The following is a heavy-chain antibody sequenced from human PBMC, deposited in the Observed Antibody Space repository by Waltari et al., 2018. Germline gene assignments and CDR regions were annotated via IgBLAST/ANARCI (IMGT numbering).Heavy chain of an antibody. V-gene: IGHV1-69*05. Sequence: KVSCKASGGTFISYAISWVRQDPGQGLEWMGGIIPIFGTANYAQKFQGRVTITTDESTSTAYMELSSLRSEDTAVYYCARVHIRFLEWLWWFDPWGQGTLVTVSS. J-gene: IGHJ5*02. CDR3: ARVHIRFLEWLWWFDP. CDR1: GGTFISYA. CDR2: IIPIFGTA. D-gene: IGHD3-3*01.